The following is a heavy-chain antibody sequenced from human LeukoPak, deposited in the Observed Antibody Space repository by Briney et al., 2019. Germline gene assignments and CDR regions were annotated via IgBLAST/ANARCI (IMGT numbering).Heavy chain of an antibody. CDR3: ARIGGGSGLDY. Sequence: GGSLRLSCAASGFTFSSYEMNWVRQAPGKGLERVSYISSSGSTIYYADSVKGRFTISRDNAKNSLYLQMNSLRAEDTAVYYCARIGGGSGLDYWGQGTLVTVSS. CDR1: GFTFSSYE. V-gene: IGHV3-48*03. CDR2: ISSSGSTI. D-gene: IGHD2-15*01. J-gene: IGHJ4*02.